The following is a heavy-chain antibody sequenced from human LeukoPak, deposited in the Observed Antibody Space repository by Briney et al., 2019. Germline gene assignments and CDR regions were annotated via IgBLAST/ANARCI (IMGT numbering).Heavy chain of an antibody. CDR1: GYTFTDYY. Sequence: GTSVKVSCKASGYTFTDYYLHRLRQDSGQGLEWVGWINPNSAGTEYAQEFQGRVTMTRDTSNSTAYMELSRLRPDDTAVYYCARAAWSATSKFDSWGQGTRVTVSS. D-gene: IGHD6-13*01. V-gene: IGHV1-2*02. CDR3: ARAAWSATSKFDS. CDR2: INPNSAGT. J-gene: IGHJ5*01.